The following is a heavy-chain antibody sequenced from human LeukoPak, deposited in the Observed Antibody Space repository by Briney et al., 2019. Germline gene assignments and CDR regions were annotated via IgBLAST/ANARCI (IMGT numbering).Heavy chain of an antibody. CDR3: ASRDYYYYMDV. D-gene: IGHD2-21*01. V-gene: IGHV3-66*02. CDR1: GFTVSSNY. Sequence: PGGSLRLSCAASGFTVSSNYMSWVRQAPGKGLEWVSVIYSGGSTYYADSVKGRFTISRDNSKNTLYLQMNSLRAEDTAVYYCASRDYYYYMDVWGKGITVTVSS. CDR2: IYSGGST. J-gene: IGHJ6*03.